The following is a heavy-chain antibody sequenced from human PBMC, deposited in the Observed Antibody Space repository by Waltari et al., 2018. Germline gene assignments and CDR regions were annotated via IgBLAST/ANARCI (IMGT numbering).Heavy chain of an antibody. CDR1: GFNLSSYG. D-gene: IGHD5-18*01. J-gene: IGHJ5*02. CDR3: AKDGGYSYGSNWFGP. Sequence: EVQLLESGGGLVQPGGSLRLSCAASGFNLSSYGMSWVRQASGKGLEWVSGISGSGGSTHYADSVKGRFTISRDNSKNTLYLQMNSLRAEDTAVYYCAKDGGYSYGSNWFGPWGQGTLVTVSS. CDR2: ISGSGGST. V-gene: IGHV3-23*01.